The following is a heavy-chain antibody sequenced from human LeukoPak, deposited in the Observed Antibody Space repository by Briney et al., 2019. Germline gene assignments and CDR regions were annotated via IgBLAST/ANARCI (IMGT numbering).Heavy chain of an antibody. J-gene: IGHJ4*02. D-gene: IGHD2-21*01. V-gene: IGHV3-23*01. CDR2: INGSGDAT. Sequence: GGSLRLSCAASGFTFSDYALSWVRQAPGKGLEWVSSINGSGDATKYADSVMGRFTISRDNSKNTVSLQMNSLRAEDTAVYYCAKSDCASDGCKLLNYWGQGTLVTASS. CDR1: GFTFSDYA. CDR3: AKSDCASDGCKLLNY.